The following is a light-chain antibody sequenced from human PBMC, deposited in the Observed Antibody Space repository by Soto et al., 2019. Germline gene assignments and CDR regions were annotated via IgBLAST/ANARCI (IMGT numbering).Light chain of an antibody. CDR1: QSLSRN. CDR2: GVS. V-gene: IGKV3-20*01. CDR3: QQYYRSLGYT. J-gene: IGKJ2*01. Sequence: EIVMTQSPTTLSVSPGERATLSCRASQSLSRNLAWYQQRPGQAPRLLIYGVSIRATGIPDRFSGSGSGTDFTLTISRLEPEDFAVYYCQQYYRSLGYTFGQGTKLEI.